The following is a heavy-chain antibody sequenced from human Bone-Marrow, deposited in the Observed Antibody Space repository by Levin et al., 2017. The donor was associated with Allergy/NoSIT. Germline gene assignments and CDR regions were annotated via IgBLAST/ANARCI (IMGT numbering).Heavy chain of an antibody. CDR3: AKDRQMVLAAAARGFDY. J-gene: IGHJ4*02. D-gene: IGHD6-13*01. CDR2: ISWNSGSI. Sequence: GGSLRLSCAASGFTFDDYAMHWVRQAPGKGLEWVSGISWNSGSIGYADSVKGRFTISRDNAKNSLYLQMNSLRAEDTALYYCAKDRQMVLAAAARGFDYWGQGTLVTVSS. V-gene: IGHV3-9*01. CDR1: GFTFDDYA.